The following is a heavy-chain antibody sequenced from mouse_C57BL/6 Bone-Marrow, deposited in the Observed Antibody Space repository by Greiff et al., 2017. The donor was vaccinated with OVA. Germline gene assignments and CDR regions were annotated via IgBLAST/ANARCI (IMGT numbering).Heavy chain of an antibody. Sequence: VKLMESGPELVKPGASVKLSCKASGYTFTSYDINWVKQRPGQGLEWIGCIYPRGGSTKYNEKFKGKATLTVDTSSSTAYMELHSLTSEDSAVYFCAPCYGSSPFAYWGQGTLVTVSA. J-gene: IGHJ3*01. D-gene: IGHD1-1*01. CDR3: APCYGSSPFAY. V-gene: IGHV1-85*01. CDR2: IYPRGGST. CDR1: GYTFTSYD.